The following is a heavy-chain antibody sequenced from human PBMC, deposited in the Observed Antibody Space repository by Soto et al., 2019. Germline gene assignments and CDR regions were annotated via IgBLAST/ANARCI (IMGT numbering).Heavy chain of an antibody. Sequence: GGSLRLSCAASGFTFSSYAMHWVRQAPGKGLEWVAVISYDGSNKYYADSVKGRFTISRDNSKNTLYLQMNSLRAEDTAVYYCASGSPIVVVTATRGEYFQHWGQGTLVTVSS. CDR3: ASGSPIVVVTATRGEYFQH. J-gene: IGHJ1*01. CDR2: ISYDGSNK. CDR1: GFTFSSYA. V-gene: IGHV3-30-3*01. D-gene: IGHD2-21*02.